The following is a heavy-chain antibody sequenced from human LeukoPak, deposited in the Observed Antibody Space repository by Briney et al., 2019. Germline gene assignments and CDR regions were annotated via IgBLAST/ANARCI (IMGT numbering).Heavy chain of an antibody. Sequence: PSETLSLTCTVSGGSISSSSYYWGWIRQPPGKGLEWIGSMYYSGSTCYNPSLKSRVTISGDTSKNQFSLKLSSVTAADTAVYYCARQGDYGDNPFDYWGQGTLVTVSS. J-gene: IGHJ4*02. CDR1: GGSISSSSYY. V-gene: IGHV4-39*01. D-gene: IGHD4-17*01. CDR2: MYYSGST. CDR3: ARQGDYGDNPFDY.